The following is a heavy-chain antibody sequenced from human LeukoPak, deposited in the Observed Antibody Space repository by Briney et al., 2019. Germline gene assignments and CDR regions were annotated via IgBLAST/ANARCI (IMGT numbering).Heavy chain of an antibody. D-gene: IGHD6-6*01. CDR3: ARANGDPSSSSGYYYGMDV. CDR2: INHSGST. J-gene: IGHJ6*02. V-gene: IGHV4-34*01. CDR1: GFTFSSYA. Sequence: TGGSLRLSCAASGFTFSSYAMSWIRQPPGKGLEWIGEINHSGSTNYNPSLKSRVTISVDTSKNQFSLKLSSVTAADTAVYYCARANGDPSSSSGYYYGMDVWGQGTTVTVSS.